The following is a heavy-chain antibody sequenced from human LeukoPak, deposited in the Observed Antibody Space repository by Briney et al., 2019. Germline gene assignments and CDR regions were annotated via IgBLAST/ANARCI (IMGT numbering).Heavy chain of an antibody. V-gene: IGHV4-39*07. CDR1: GGSISSSSYY. CDR3: AREGLQYTLYYFDY. CDR2: IYYSGST. D-gene: IGHD4-11*01. Sequence: SETLSLTCTVSGGSISSSSYYWGWLRQPPGKGLECIVSIYYSGSTYYNPSLKSRVTISVDTSKNQFSLKLSSVTAADTAVYYCAREGLQYTLYYFDYWGQGTLVTVSS. J-gene: IGHJ4*02.